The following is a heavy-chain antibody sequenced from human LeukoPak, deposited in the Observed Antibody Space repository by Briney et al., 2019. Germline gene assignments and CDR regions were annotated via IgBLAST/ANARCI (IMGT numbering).Heavy chain of an antibody. CDR1: GDSVSSNSAA. CDR3: ARGVGATFDYYYVMDV. Sequence: SQTLSLTCAISGDSVSSNSAAWNWIRQSPSRGLEWLGRTYYRSKWYNDYAVSVKSRITINPDTSKNQFSLQLNSVTPEDTAVYYCARGVGATFDYYYVMDVWGQGTTVTVSS. CDR2: TYYRSKWYN. V-gene: IGHV6-1*01. J-gene: IGHJ6*02. D-gene: IGHD1-26*01.